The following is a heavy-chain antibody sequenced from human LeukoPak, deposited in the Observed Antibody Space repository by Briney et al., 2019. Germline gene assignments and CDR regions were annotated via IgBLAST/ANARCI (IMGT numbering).Heavy chain of an antibody. V-gene: IGHV3-23*01. CDR1: GFTFSTYA. D-gene: IGHD5-24*01. CDR2: ISGSGGST. J-gene: IGHJ6*02. Sequence: GGSLRLSCAASGFTFSTYAMRWVRQAPGKGLECVSAISGSGGSTYYADSVKGRFTISRDNSKNTLYLQMNSLRAEGTAVYYCAKDNKKMAVYGMDVWGQGTTVTVSS. CDR3: AKDNKKMAVYGMDV.